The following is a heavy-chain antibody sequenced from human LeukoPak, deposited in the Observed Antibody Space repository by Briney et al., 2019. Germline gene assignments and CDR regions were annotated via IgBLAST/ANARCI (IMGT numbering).Heavy chain of an antibody. Sequence: ASVKVSCKASGYTFTGYYMHWVRQAPGQGLEWMGWINTNTGNPTYAQGFTGRFVFSLDTSVSTAYLQISSLKAEDTAVYYCARDPLDYDFWSGYLITPYYFDYWGQGTLVTVSS. D-gene: IGHD3-3*01. CDR3: ARDPLDYDFWSGYLITPYYFDY. V-gene: IGHV7-4-1*02. CDR1: GYTFTGYY. J-gene: IGHJ4*02. CDR2: INTNTGNP.